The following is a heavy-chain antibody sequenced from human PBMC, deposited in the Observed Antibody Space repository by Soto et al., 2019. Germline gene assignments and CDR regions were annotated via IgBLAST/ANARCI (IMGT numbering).Heavy chain of an antibody. CDR3: ARKPNWGNWYFDL. CDR2: INAGNGNT. CDR1: GYTFTSSA. V-gene: IGHV1-3*01. J-gene: IGHJ2*01. Sequence: ASVKVSCKASGYTFTSSAMHWVRQAPGQRLEWMGWINAGNGNTKYSQKFQGRVTITRDTSASTAYMELSSLRSEDTAVYYCARKPNWGNWYFDLWGRGTLVTVSS. D-gene: IGHD7-27*01.